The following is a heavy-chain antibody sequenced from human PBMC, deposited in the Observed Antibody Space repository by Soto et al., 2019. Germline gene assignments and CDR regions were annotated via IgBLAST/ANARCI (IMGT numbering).Heavy chain of an antibody. V-gene: IGHV3-15*01. CDR1: GFTFSNAW. CDR2: IKSKTDGGTT. J-gene: IGHJ4*02. Sequence: GGSLRLSCAASGFTFSNAWMSWVRQAPGKGLEWVGRIKSKTDGGTTDYAAPVKGRFTISRDDSKNTLYLQMNSLKTEDTAVYYCTTDLFGGVTNRYHNYYFDYWGQGTLVTVSS. CDR3: TTDLFGGVTNRYHNYYFDY. D-gene: IGHD3-16*01.